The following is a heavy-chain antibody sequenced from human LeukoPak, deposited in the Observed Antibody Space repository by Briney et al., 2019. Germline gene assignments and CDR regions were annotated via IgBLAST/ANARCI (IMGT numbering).Heavy chain of an antibody. CDR1: GDSISTYY. D-gene: IGHD6-19*01. V-gene: IGHV4-4*09. CDR2: ICNSGGT. Sequence: PSDTLSLTCTVSGDSISTYYWSWIRQPPGKGLEWIGCICNSGGTNYNPSLKSRVTISVDTSKNQFSLNLSSVTAADTAVYYCAKTGRPNSSGWYWWFDPWGQGTLVTVSS. CDR3: AKTGRPNSSGWYWWFDP. J-gene: IGHJ5*02.